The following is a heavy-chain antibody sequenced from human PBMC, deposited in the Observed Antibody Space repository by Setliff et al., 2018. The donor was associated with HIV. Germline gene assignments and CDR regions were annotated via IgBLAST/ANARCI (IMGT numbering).Heavy chain of an antibody. CDR3: TRPQYIYDNSDSDN. J-gene: IGHJ4*02. Sequence: PSGSLRLSCAASGFTSSSHCIHWVRQAPGKGLVWVSRIKSDWSNIAYADFVKGRFILSRDNAKNTAYLQMNSLTTEDTAIYYCTRPQYIYDNSDSDNWGQGALVTVSS. CDR2: IKSDWSNI. V-gene: IGHV3-74*01. CDR1: GFTSSSHC. D-gene: IGHD3-22*01.